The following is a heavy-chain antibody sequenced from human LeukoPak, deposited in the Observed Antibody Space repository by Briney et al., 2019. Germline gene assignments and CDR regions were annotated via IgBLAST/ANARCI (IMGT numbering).Heavy chain of an antibody. J-gene: IGHJ4*02. CDR2: ISGSGGST. Sequence: PGGSLRLSCAASGFTFSSYAMSWVRQAPGKGLEWVSAISGSGGSTYYADSVKGRFTISRDNSKNTLYLQMNNLRAEDTAVYYCAKGNGYSYGRYYFDYWGQGTLVTVSS. CDR3: AKGNGYSYGRYYFDY. CDR1: GFTFSSYA. D-gene: IGHD5-18*01. V-gene: IGHV3-23*01.